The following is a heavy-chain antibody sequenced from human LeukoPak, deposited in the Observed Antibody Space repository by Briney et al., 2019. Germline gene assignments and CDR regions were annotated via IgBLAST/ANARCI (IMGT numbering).Heavy chain of an antibody. CDR2: IYHSGST. D-gene: IGHD2-2*01. CDR3: ARVPQYCSSTSCYLHYGMDV. V-gene: IGHV4-30-2*01. J-gene: IGHJ6*02. CDR1: GGSISSGGYS. Sequence: KPSETLSLTCAVSGGSISSGGYSWSWIRQPPGKGLEWIGYIYHSGSTYYNPSLKSRVTISVDRSKNQFSLKLSSVTAADTAVYYCARVPQYCSSTSCYLHYGMDVWGQGTTVTVSS.